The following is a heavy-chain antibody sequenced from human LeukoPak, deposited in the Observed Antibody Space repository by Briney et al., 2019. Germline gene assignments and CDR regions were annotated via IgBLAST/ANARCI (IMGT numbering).Heavy chain of an antibody. Sequence: GASVKVSCKASGGTFSSYAISWVRQAPGQGLEWMGRIIPILGIANYAQKFQGRVTISADKSTSTAYMELSSLRSEDTAVYYCASQVESGYDLPEIFDYWGQGTLVTVSS. V-gene: IGHV1-69*04. J-gene: IGHJ4*02. CDR2: IIPILGIA. CDR3: ASQVESGYDLPEIFDY. D-gene: IGHD5-12*01. CDR1: GGTFSSYA.